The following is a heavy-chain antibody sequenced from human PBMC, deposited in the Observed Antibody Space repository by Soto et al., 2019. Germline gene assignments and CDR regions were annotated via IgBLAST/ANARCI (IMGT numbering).Heavy chain of an antibody. CDR2: ISGSGGSA. CDR1: GFSFSSYD. V-gene: IGHV3-23*01. Sequence: EVQLLESGGGLVQPGGSLRLSCAASGFSFSSYDMSWVRQAPGKGLEWVSGISGSGGSAYYADSVKGRFTISRDNAKNTMYVQMNSLRAEDTAIYYCAKEDDAWTNGHFDIWGQGTMVTVSS. J-gene: IGHJ3*02. CDR3: AKEDDAWTNGHFDI. D-gene: IGHD2-8*01.